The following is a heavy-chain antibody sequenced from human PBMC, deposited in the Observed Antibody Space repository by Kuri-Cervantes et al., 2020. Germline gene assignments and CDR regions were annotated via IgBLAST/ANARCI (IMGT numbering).Heavy chain of an antibody. J-gene: IGHJ4*02. Sequence: GGSLRLSCAASGFTFSDYYMSWIRQAPGKGLEWVSYIEHSSAYKYYADSLKGRFTISRDNAKNSLYLQMNSLKTEDTAVYYCTTLWFGELRIDYWGQGTRVTVSS. D-gene: IGHD3-10*01. CDR2: IEHSSAYK. CDR3: TTLWFGELRIDY. V-gene: IGHV3-11*03. CDR1: GFTFSDYY.